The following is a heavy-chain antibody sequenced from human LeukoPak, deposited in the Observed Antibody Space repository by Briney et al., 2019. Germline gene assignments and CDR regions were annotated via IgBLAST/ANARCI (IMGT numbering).Heavy chain of an antibody. D-gene: IGHD3-22*01. CDR3: ARQGYDRSGDGDTFDI. Sequence: SETLSLTCTVSGYSISSGFFWGWIRQPPGKGLEWIGSIYNSGSTYYNPSLKSRVTISVDTSKNQFSLKLSSVTAADTAVYYCARQGYDRSGDGDTFDIWGQGTMVTVSS. CDR2: IYNSGST. J-gene: IGHJ3*02. CDR1: GYSISSGFF. V-gene: IGHV4-38-2*02.